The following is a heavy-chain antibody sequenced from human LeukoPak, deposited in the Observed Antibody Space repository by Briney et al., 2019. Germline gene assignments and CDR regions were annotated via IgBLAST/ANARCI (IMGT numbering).Heavy chain of an antibody. V-gene: IGHV4-59*01. CDR3: ARATMTYYDFWSGYYPPYYFDY. J-gene: IGHJ4*02. CDR1: GGSISSYY. Sequence: PSETLSLTCTVSGGSISSYYWSWIRQPPGKGLEWIGYIYYSGSTNYNPSLKSRVTISVDTSKNQFSLKLSSVTAADTAVYYCARATMTYYDFWSGYYPPYYFDYWGQGTLVTVSS. CDR2: IYYSGST. D-gene: IGHD3-3*01.